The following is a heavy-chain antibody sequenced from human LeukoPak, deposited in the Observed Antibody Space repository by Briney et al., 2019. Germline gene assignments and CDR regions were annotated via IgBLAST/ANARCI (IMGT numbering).Heavy chain of an antibody. J-gene: IGHJ6*03. CDR1: RFTFSRYW. CDR3: ARGGFSGYCSSTSCYDYYYMDV. Sequence: GGSLRLSCAASRFTFSRYWMSWVRQAPGKGLEWVASIKQDGSEKYYVDSVKGRFTISRDNAKNSLYLQMNSLRAEDTAVYYCARGGFSGYCSSTSCYDYYYMDVWGKGTTV. CDR2: IKQDGSEK. V-gene: IGHV3-7*01. D-gene: IGHD2-2*01.